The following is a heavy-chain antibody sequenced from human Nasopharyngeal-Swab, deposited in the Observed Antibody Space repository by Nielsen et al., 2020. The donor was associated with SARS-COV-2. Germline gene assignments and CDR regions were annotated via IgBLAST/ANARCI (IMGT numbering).Heavy chain of an antibody. Sequence: SETLSLTCTVSGGSISSGSYYWSWIQQPAGKGLEWIGRIYTSGSTNYNPSLKSRVTIAVDTSKNQFSLKLSSVTAADTAVYYCARGIVAATHNYYSGMDVWGQGTTVTVSS. J-gene: IGHJ6*02. CDR1: GGSISSGSYY. CDR3: ARGIVAATHNYYSGMDV. V-gene: IGHV4-61*02. D-gene: IGHD2-15*01. CDR2: IYTSGST.